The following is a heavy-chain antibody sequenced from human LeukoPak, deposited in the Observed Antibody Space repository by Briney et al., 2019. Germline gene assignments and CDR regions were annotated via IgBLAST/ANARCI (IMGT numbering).Heavy chain of an antibody. V-gene: IGHV4-38-2*02. J-gene: IGHJ4*02. D-gene: IGHD1-26*01. Sequence: WETLSLTCTVSGYSISSGYYWGWIRQPPGKGLEWIGSIYHSGSTYYNPSLKSRVTISVDTSKNQFSLKLSSVTAADTAVYYCASGSRSVPYGDWGQGTLVTVSS. CDR1: GYSISSGYY. CDR2: IYHSGST. CDR3: ASGSRSVPYGD.